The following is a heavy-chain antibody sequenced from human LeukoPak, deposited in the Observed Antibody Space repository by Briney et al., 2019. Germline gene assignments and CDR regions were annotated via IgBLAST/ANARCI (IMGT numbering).Heavy chain of an antibody. V-gene: IGHV3-49*04. D-gene: IGHD3-3*01. Sequence: PGRSLRLSCTAPGFTFGDYAMRWVRQAPGKGPEWVGFIRRKANGGTTEYAASVKGRFTISRDDSKSIAYLQMNSLKTEDTAVHYCTSGLYYDSWSDLFDYWGQGTLVTVSS. J-gene: IGHJ4*02. CDR2: IRRKANGGTT. CDR3: TSGLYYDSWSDLFDY. CDR1: GFTFGDYA.